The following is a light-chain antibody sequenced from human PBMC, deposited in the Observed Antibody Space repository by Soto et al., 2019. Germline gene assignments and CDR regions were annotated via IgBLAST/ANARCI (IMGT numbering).Light chain of an antibody. CDR3: SSYTSSSTHWV. Sequence: QSALTQPASVSGSPGQSITISCTGTSSDVGGYNYVSWYQQHPGKAPKLMIYEVSNRPSGVSNRFSGSKSGNTASLTISGXXAXXEAXYYCSSYTSSSTHWVFGGGTKLTVL. V-gene: IGLV2-14*01. J-gene: IGLJ3*02. CDR2: EVS. CDR1: SSDVGGYNY.